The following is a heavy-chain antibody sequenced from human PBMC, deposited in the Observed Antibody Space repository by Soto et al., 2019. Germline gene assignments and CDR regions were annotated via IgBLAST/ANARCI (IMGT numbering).Heavy chain of an antibody. J-gene: IGHJ6*02. CDR1: GYTFTNYG. CDR3: AREGQAPYYYYGMDV. Sequence: QVQVVQSGDEVKKPGASVKVSCKASGYTFTNYGFSWVRQAPGQGLEWMGWLSGYNGNTKYAEKFQGRVTMTTATSTSTARMELRGLRSDDTAVYYCAREGQAPYYYYGMDVWGQGTAVTVSS. V-gene: IGHV1-18*01. CDR2: LSGYNGNT.